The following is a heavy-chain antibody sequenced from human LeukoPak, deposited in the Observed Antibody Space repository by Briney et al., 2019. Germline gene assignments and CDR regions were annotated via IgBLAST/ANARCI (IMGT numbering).Heavy chain of an antibody. CDR3: ASLLVPGNFDY. V-gene: IGHV4-39*07. Sequence: SETLSLTCTVSGGSISSSSYYWGWIRQPPGKGLEGIGEINHSGSTNYNPSLKSRVTISVDTSKHQFSLKLSSVTAGDTAVYYCASLLVPGNFDYWGQGTLVTVSP. CDR2: INHSGST. J-gene: IGHJ4*02. D-gene: IGHD2-8*02. CDR1: GGSISSSSYY.